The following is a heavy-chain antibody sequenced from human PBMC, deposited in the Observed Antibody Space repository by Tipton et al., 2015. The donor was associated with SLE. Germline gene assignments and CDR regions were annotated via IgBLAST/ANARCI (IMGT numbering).Heavy chain of an antibody. CDR3: ARDGITYYYDSSGYTPFDY. Sequence: TLSLTCAVYGGSFSGYYWSWIRQPPGKGLEWIGEINHSGSTNYNPSLKSRVTISVDTSKNQFSLKLSSVTAADTAVYYCARDGITYYYDSSGYTPFDYWGQGTLVTVSS. D-gene: IGHD3-22*01. CDR1: GGSFSGYY. CDR2: INHSGST. V-gene: IGHV4-34*01. J-gene: IGHJ4*02.